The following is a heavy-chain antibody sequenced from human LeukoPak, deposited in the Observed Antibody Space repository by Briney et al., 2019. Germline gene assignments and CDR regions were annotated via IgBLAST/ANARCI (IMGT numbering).Heavy chain of an antibody. CDR1: GFAVSSNY. V-gene: IGHV3-53*01. CDR3: AGGRSGTYYDY. J-gene: IGHJ4*02. Sequence: GGSLRLSCAASGFAVSSNYISWVRQAPGKGLEWVSVIYSDGSTFYADSVRGRFTISRVNAKNTLYLQMNSLRADDTAVYYCAGGRSGTYYDYWGQGTLVTVSS. D-gene: IGHD1-26*01. CDR2: IYSDGST.